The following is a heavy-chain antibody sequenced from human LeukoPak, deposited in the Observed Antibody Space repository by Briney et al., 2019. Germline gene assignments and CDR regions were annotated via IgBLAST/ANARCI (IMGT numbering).Heavy chain of an antibody. CDR1: GFTFSSYA. J-gene: IGHJ3*02. V-gene: IGHV3-30*04. CDR2: ISYDGSNK. Sequence: GGSLRLSCAASGFTFSSYAMHWVRQAPGKGLEWVAVISYDGSNKYYADSVKGRFTISRDNAKNSLYLQMNSLRAEDAALYYCAKDKPPGHFSWWELPVSAAFDIWGQGTMVTVSS. CDR3: AKDKPPGHFSWWELPVSAAFDI. D-gene: IGHD1-26*01.